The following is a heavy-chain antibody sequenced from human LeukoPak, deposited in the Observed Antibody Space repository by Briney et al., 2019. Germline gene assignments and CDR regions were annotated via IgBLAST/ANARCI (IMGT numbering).Heavy chain of an antibody. V-gene: IGHV3-11*04. CDR3: AKVDSSGYYYPYYYYYYGMDV. Sequence: GGSLRLSCAASGFTFSDYYMSWIRQAPGKGLEWVSYISSSGSTIYYADSVKGRFTISRDNAKNSLYLQMNSLRAEDTAVYYCAKVDSSGYYYPYYYYYYGMDVWGQGTTVTVSS. CDR2: ISSSGSTI. CDR1: GFTFSDYY. D-gene: IGHD3-22*01. J-gene: IGHJ6*02.